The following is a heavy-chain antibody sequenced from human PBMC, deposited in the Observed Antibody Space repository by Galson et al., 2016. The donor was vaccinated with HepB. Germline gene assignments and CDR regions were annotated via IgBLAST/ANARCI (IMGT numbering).Heavy chain of an antibody. J-gene: IGHJ3*02. CDR3: VKEMSDVLACLEGRQSGDLGAFNI. V-gene: IGHV3-9*01. D-gene: IGHD3-3*02. CDR1: GFTFGDYA. CDR2: ISTNSGRK. Sequence: SLRLSCAASGFTFGDYAMHWVRQGPGKGLEWVSGISTNSGRKAYADSVKGRFTISRDHAKNPLYLQMNSLRNEDTALYYCVKEMSDVLACLEGRQSGDLGAFNIWGQGTVVTVSS.